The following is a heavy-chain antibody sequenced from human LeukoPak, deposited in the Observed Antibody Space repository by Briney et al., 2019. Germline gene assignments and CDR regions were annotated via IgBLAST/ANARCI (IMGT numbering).Heavy chain of an antibody. V-gene: IGHV3-74*01. Sequence: PGGSLRLSCAASGLIFSNNWMHWVRHAPGKGLVWVSHINKDGSTTNYADSVKGRFTTSRDNARNTLYLQMNSLRVEDTAVYYCVSSLGGNDNWGQGTLVSVSS. CDR3: VSSLGGNDN. J-gene: IGHJ4*02. CDR2: INKDGSTT. CDR1: GLIFSNNW.